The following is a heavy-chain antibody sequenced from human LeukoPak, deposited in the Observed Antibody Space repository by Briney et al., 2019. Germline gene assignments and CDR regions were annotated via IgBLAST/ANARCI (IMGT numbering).Heavy chain of an antibody. V-gene: IGHV1-2*02. CDR3: ALTTYYDSSGYYSPFDY. D-gene: IGHD3-22*01. J-gene: IGHJ4*02. CDR1: GYTFTGYY. Sequence: ASVKVSCKASGYTFTGYYMHWVRQAPGQGLEWMGWINPNSGGTSYAQKFQGRVTMTRDTSISTAYMELSRLRSDDTAVYYCALTTYYDSSGYYSPFDYWGQGTLVTVSS. CDR2: INPNSGGT.